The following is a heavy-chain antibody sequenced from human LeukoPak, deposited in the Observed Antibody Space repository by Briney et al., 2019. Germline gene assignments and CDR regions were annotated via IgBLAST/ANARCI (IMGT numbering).Heavy chain of an antibody. CDR3: ARDDGGNFNDAFDI. V-gene: IGHV3-30*02. D-gene: IGHD4-23*01. J-gene: IGHJ3*02. CDR1: GFTFSSFG. CDR2: IRNDGSNK. Sequence: PGGSLRLSCAASGFTFSSFGMHWVRQVPGKGLEWVAFIRNDGSNKYYADSVKGRFTISRDNSKNTLYLQMNSLRAEDTAVYYCARDDGGNFNDAFDIWGQGTMVAVSS.